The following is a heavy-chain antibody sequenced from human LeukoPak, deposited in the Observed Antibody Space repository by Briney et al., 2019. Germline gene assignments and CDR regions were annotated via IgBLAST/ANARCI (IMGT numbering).Heavy chain of an antibody. D-gene: IGHD2-15*01. Sequence: SETLSLTCTVSGGSISIYYWSWIRQPPGKGLEWIGYIYYSGSTNYNPSLKSRVTVSVDTSKNQFSLKLSSVTAADTAVYYCARGDIVVVVAATETGWFDPWGQGTLVTVSS. CDR2: IYYSGST. CDR3: ARGDIVVVVAATETGWFDP. V-gene: IGHV4-59*01. CDR1: GGSISIYY. J-gene: IGHJ5*02.